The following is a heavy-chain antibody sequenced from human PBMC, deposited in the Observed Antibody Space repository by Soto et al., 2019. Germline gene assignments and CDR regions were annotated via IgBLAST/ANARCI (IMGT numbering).Heavy chain of an antibody. CDR1: GFSLSTSGVG. CDR2: IYWDDDK. D-gene: IGHD3-10*01. Sequence: QITLKESGPTLVKPTQTLTLTCTFSGFSLSTSGVGVGWIRQPPGKALEWLALIYWDDDKRYSPSLKSRLTIXXDXSXXQVVLTMTNMDPVDTATYYCAHRIGGSGSYYDFDYWGQGTLVTVSS. CDR3: AHRIGGSGSYYDFDY. V-gene: IGHV2-5*02. J-gene: IGHJ4*02.